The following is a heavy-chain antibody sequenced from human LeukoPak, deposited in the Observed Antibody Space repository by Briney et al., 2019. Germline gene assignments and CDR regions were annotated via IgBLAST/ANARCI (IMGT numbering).Heavy chain of an antibody. CDR3: ARLLTMVRGARDY. J-gene: IGHJ4*02. CDR1: GFTVSSNY. CDR2: IYGGGST. D-gene: IGHD3-10*01. Sequence: GGSLRLSCAASGFTVSSNYMSWVRQAPGKGLEWVSVIYGGGSTYYADSVKGRFTISRDNSKNTLYLQMNSLRAEDTAVYYCARLLTMVRGARDYWGQGTLVTVSS. V-gene: IGHV3-53*01.